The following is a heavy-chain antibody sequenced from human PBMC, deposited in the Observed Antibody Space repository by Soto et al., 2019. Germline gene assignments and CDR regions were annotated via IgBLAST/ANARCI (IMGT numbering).Heavy chain of an antibody. D-gene: IGHD5-18*01. Sequence: SETLSLTCTVSGGSISSSSYYWGWIRQPPGKGLEWIGSIYYSGSTYYNPSLKSRVTISVDTSKNQFSLKLSSVTAADTAVYYCARHRGYSYYIFDYWGQGTLVTVSS. CDR3: ARHRGYSYYIFDY. J-gene: IGHJ4*02. V-gene: IGHV4-39*01. CDR2: IYYSGST. CDR1: GGSISSSSYY.